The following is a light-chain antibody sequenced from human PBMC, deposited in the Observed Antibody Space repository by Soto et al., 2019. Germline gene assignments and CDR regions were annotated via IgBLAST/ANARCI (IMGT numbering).Light chain of an antibody. V-gene: IGKV3-15*01. CDR3: QQYNNWPPGT. J-gene: IGKJ1*01. CDR2: DAS. Sequence: ILMTQSPATLSVSPGERATLSCRASQSVSNNLAWYQQKPGQAPRLLIYDASTRATGIPARFSGSGSGTEFTLTISVLQSEDFAGYYCQQYNNWPPGTFGQGTKVEIK. CDR1: QSVSNN.